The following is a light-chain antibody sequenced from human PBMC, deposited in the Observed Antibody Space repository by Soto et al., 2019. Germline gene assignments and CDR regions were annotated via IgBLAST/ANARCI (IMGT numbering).Light chain of an antibody. CDR1: SSDVGSFNR. V-gene: IGLV2-18*02. Sequence: QSALTQPPSVSGSPGQSVTISCTGTSSDVGSFNRVSWYQQPPGTAPKLMIYEVTNRPSGFPDRFSGSKSGNTASLTISGLQAEDEADYYCSSFTSSSTYVFGTGTKLTVL. J-gene: IGLJ1*01. CDR2: EVT. CDR3: SSFTSSSTYV.